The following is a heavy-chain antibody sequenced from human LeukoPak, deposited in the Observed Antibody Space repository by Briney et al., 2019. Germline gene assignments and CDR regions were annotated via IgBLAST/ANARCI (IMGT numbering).Heavy chain of an antibody. Sequence: SETLSLTCTVSGGSISSSSYYWGWIRQPPGKGLEWIGSIYYSGSTYYNPSLKSRVTISVDTSKNQFSLKLSSVTAADTAVYYCARLRNDAFDIWGQGTMVTVSS. V-gene: IGHV4-39*01. CDR1: GGSISSSSYY. CDR3: ARLRNDAFDI. CDR2: IYYSGST. J-gene: IGHJ3*02.